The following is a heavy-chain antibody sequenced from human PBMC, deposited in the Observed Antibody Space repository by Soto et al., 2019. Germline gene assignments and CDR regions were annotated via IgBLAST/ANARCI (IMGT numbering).Heavy chain of an antibody. CDR2: IYVTGAV. CDR1: GAALNSGNYY. J-gene: IGHJ5*02. V-gene: IGHV4-31*03. Sequence: SETLSLTCSVPGAALNSGNYYWSWIRQVPGKGLEWIGHIYVTGAVDYNPSLGDRITISQDTSERQFSLNLRLVTAADTAVYYCARLRIATNNYKWFDPWGQGTLVTVSS. CDR3: ARLRIATNNYKWFDP. D-gene: IGHD2-21*01.